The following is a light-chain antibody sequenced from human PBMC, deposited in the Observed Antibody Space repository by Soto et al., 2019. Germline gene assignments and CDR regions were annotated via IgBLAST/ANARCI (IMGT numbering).Light chain of an antibody. CDR3: LQYSDYPHT. CDR2: AAS. J-gene: IGKJ2*01. V-gene: IGKV1-16*02. CDR1: QGITTR. Sequence: DLQMTQSPSSLSVSVGDRVTITCRASQGITTRLAWFQQKPGKAPKALIYAASTLQRGVPSKFSGSASGTDFTLTISSLQPEDFATYYCLQYSDYPHTFGQGTKLELK.